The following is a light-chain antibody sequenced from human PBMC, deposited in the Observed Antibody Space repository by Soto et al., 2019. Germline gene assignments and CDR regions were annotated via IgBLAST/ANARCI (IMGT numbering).Light chain of an antibody. CDR2: GAS. CDR3: QQYNNWCT. J-gene: IGKJ1*01. CDR1: QSVSNN. V-gene: IGKV3-15*01. Sequence: EIVMTQSPATLSVSPGERATLSCRASQSVSNNLAWYQQKPGQAPSLLIYGASTRATGIPARFSGSGSGTEFTLTISSLQSEDFAVYYCQQYNNWCTFGQGTKVEIK.